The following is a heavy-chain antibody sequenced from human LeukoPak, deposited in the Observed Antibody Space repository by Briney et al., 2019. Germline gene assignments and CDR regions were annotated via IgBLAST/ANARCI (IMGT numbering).Heavy chain of an antibody. Sequence: SETRSFTWTSPRGSNNSCDGNWSRQRAGPGLEWIGRIYSGGSTNYNPSLKSRVSMSVDTSKNQFSLKLTSVTAADTAVYYCARGGKATVVTMWGQGILVTVSS. V-gene: IGHV4-4*07. J-gene: IGHJ4*02. CDR1: RGSNNSCD. CDR2: IYSGGST. D-gene: IGHD4-23*01. CDR3: ARGGKATVVTM.